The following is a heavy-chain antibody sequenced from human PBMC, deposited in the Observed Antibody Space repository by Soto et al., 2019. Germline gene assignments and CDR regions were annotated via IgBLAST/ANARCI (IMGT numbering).Heavy chain of an antibody. Sequence: GESLKISCKASGYNFTNYWIGWVRQTPGKRLEWLGIVYPGDSDTRYSPSFQGQVTISADKSITTTFLQWSSLKASDSGIYYCARRDVTIRPSGWYPAYWGQGTLVTVS. CDR2: VYPGDSDT. D-gene: IGHD6-19*01. V-gene: IGHV5-51*01. CDR1: GYNFTNYW. CDR3: ARRDVTIRPSGWYPAY. J-gene: IGHJ4*02.